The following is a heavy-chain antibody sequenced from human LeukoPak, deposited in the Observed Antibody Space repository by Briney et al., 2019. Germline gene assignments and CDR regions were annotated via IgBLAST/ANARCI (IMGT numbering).Heavy chain of an antibody. CDR3: ARGAAMVAYYFDY. CDR1: GGTFSSYA. CDR2: ISTIFSSA. J-gene: IGHJ4*02. V-gene: IGHV1-69*05. D-gene: IGHD5-18*01. Sequence: SVKVSCKASGGTFSSYAISWVRQAPGQGLEWMGRISTIFSSANYAQTFQGRVTITTDESTSTAYMELSSLRSEDTAVYYCARGAAMVAYYFDYWGQGTLVTVSS.